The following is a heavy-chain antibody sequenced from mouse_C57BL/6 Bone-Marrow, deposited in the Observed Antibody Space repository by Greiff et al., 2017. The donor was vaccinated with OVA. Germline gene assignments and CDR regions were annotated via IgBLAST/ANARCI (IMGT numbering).Heavy chain of an antibody. CDR1: GFTFSSYG. V-gene: IGHV5-6*02. J-gene: IGHJ1*03. CDR2: ISSGGSYT. CDR3: ARGSITTVDWYFDV. D-gene: IGHD1-1*01. Sequence: EVMLVESGGDLVKPVGSLKLSCAASGFTFSSYGMSWVRQTPDKRLEWVATISSGGSYTYYPDSVKGRFTISRDNAKNTLYLQMSSLKYEDTAMYYCARGSITTVDWYFDVWGTGTTVTVSS.